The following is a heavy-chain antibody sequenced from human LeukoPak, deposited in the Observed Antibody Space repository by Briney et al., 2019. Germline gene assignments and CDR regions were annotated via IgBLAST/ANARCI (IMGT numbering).Heavy chain of an antibody. V-gene: IGHV1-46*01. J-gene: IGHJ4*02. CDR2: INPSGGST. CDR1: GYTFTSYY. CDR3: ARDRYYYDSSGYIRGISFDY. Sequence: GASVKVSCKASGYTFTSYYMHWVRQAPGQGLEWMGIINPSGGSTSYAQKFQGRVTMTRDTSTSTVYMELSSLRSGDTAVYYCARDRYYYDSSGYIRGISFDYWGQGTLVTVSS. D-gene: IGHD3-22*01.